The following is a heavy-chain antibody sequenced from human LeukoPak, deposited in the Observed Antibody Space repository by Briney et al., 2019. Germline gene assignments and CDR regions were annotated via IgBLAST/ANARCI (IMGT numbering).Heavy chain of an antibody. CDR1: GFNVNSFE. Sequence: GGSLRLSSAASGFNVNSFEMTWVRQAPGLGLEFLSYISDSGGVIKYADSVKGRFIISRDSAENALYLQMNNLGADDTAVYFCAGGPQYTGSFPYWGQGTLVAVSS. D-gene: IGHD1-26*01. V-gene: IGHV3-48*03. J-gene: IGHJ4*02. CDR3: AGGPQYTGSFPY. CDR2: ISDSGGVI.